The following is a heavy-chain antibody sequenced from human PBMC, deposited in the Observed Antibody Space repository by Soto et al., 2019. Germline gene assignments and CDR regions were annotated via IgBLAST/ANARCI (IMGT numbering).Heavy chain of an antibody. CDR2: INAGNGNT. D-gene: IGHD1-26*01. CDR3: ARVWGLYDSYGMDV. V-gene: IGHV1-3*01. J-gene: IGHJ6*02. CDR1: GYTFTSYA. Sequence: ASVKVSCKSSGYTFTSYAMHCVRQAPGQRLEWLGWINAGNGNTKYSQKFQLRATITRDTSVSTAYMELSSLRSEDTAVCYCARVWGLYDSYGMDVWGQGTTVTSP.